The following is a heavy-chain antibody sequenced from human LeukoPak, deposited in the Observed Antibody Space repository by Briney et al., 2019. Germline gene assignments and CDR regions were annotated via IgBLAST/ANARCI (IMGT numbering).Heavy chain of an antibody. J-gene: IGHJ4*02. D-gene: IGHD3-10*01. CDR1: GFTFSSYA. V-gene: IGHV3-30-3*01. CDR2: ISYDGSNK. Sequence: GGSLRLSCAASGFTFSSYAMHWVRQAPGKGLEWVAVISYDGSNKYYADSVKGRFTISRDNSKNTLYLQMNSLRAEDTAVYYCARARPGSYYNYWGQGTLVTVSS. CDR3: ARARPGSYYNY.